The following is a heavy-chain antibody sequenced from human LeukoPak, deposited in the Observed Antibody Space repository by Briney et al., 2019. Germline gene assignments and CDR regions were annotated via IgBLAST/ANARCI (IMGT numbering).Heavy chain of an antibody. V-gene: IGHV4-30-4*02. CDR2: IYYSGST. CDR1: GGSISSGDYY. Sequence: PSETLSLTCTVSGGSISSGDYYWSWIRQPPGKGLEWIGYIYYSGSTYYNPSLKSRVTISVDTSKNQFSLKLSSVTAADTAVYYCARDEGVDASGYYSYWYFDLWGRGTLVTVSS. CDR3: ARDEGVDASGYYSYWYFDL. D-gene: IGHD3-22*01. J-gene: IGHJ2*01.